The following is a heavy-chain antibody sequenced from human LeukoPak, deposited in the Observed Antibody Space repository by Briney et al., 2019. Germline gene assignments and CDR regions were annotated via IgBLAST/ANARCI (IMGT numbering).Heavy chain of an antibody. Sequence: PSETLSLTCTVSGGSISSYYWSWIRQPPGKGLEWIRYIYYSGSTNYNPSLKSRVTISVDTSKNQFSLKLSSVTAADTAVYYCARGDYYGSGSQTNWFDPWGQGTLVTVSS. CDR1: GGSISSYY. D-gene: IGHD3-10*01. J-gene: IGHJ5*02. CDR3: ARGDYYGSGSQTNWFDP. V-gene: IGHV4-59*01. CDR2: IYYSGST.